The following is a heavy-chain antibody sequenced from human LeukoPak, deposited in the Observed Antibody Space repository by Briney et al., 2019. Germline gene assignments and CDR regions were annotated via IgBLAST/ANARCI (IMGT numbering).Heavy chain of an antibody. Sequence: SETLSLTCTVSGGSISRSSYYWGSIRQPPGKGLECIGSSYCSGSTYYNPSLKSLVTLSVESPKNQFSLKLSSVTAADTAVDYCARGRRLRITMVRGVPLDYWGQGTLVTVTS. J-gene: IGHJ4*02. CDR1: GGSISRSSYY. V-gene: IGHV4-39*07. CDR3: ARGRRLRITMVRGVPLDY. CDR2: SYCSGST. D-gene: IGHD3-10*01.